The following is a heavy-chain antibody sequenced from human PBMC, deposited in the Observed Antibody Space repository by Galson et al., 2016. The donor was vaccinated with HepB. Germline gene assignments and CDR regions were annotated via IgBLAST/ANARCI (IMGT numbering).Heavy chain of an antibody. CDR1: GYSFSTNW. D-gene: IGHD4-17*01. CDR2: IYPGDSDT. V-gene: IGHV5-51*03. J-gene: IGHJ4*02. CDR3: GRTTTTVTTDS. Sequence: QSGAEVKKPGESLKISCKGSGYSFSTNWIVWVRQKPGKGLEWMGIIYPGDSDTRYSPSFQGQVTISADKSISTAYLQWSSLKASDTALYYCGRTTTTVTTDSWGQGTLVTVSS.